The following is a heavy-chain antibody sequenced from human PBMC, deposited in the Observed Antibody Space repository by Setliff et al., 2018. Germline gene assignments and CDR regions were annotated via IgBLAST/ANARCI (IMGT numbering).Heavy chain of an antibody. J-gene: IGHJ3*02. V-gene: IGHV4-38-2*02. CDR2: IYHSGSA. CDR3: ARDGGNGYGVDAYVGGGFDI. CDR1: GYSISSDHY. Sequence: SETLSLTCAVSGYSISSDHYWGWIRQPPGKGLEWIGSIYHSGSAYYNPSLKSRVTISVDTSKNQFSLKLSSVTAADRAVYYCARDGGNGYGVDAYVGGGFDIWGQGTMVTVSS. D-gene: IGHD5-18*01.